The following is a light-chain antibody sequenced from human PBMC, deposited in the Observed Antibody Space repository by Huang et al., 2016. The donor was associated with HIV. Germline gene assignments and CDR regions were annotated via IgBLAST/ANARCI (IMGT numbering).Light chain of an antibody. CDR1: QSVSSN. CDR2: GAS. Sequence: EIVMTQSPATLSVSPGERATLSCRASQSVSSNLAWYQQKPGQAPRLLIYGASTRAAGIPAMVSGSGCGTEFTLTISSLQSEDFAVYYCQHYNNWPRTFGQGTKVEIK. V-gene: IGKV3-15*01. CDR3: QHYNNWPRT. J-gene: IGKJ1*01.